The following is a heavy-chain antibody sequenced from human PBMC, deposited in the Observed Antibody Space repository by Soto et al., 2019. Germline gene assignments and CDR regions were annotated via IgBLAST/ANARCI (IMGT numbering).Heavy chain of an antibody. J-gene: IGHJ6*02. CDR1: GGTFSSYA. CDR3: ARDLLVGATDYYYYGMDV. CDR2: IIPIFGTA. Sequence: QVQLVQSGAEVKKPGSSVKVSCKASGGTFSSYAISWVRQAPGQGLEWMGGIIPIFGTANYAQKFQGRVTITADESTSTAYMELGSLRSEDTAVYYCARDLLVGATDYYYYGMDVWGQGTTVTVSS. V-gene: IGHV1-69*01. D-gene: IGHD1-26*01.